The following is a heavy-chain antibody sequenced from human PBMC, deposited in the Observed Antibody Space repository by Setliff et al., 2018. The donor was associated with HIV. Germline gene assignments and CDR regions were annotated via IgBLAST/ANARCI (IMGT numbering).Heavy chain of an antibody. Sequence: GASVKVSCKASGGTFSNYAVIWVRQAPGQGLEWMGGIIPMFGIANYARKFQGTVTLSADKSMGTAYMEMTRLRSEDTAVYFCARGRLVAGTPDAFDIWGLGTMVTVSS. V-gene: IGHV1-69*10. CDR3: ARGRLVAGTPDAFDI. J-gene: IGHJ3*02. CDR1: GGTFSNYA. D-gene: IGHD6-19*01. CDR2: IIPMFGIA.